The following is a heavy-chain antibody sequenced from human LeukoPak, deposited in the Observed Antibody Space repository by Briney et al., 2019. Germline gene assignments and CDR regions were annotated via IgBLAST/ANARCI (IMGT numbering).Heavy chain of an antibody. CDR2: IYYSGST. V-gene: IGHV4-59*02. D-gene: IGHD3-10*01. J-gene: IGHJ6*02. Sequence: SETLSLTCTVSGGSVSFYYWSWIRQPPGEGLEWIGYIYYSGSTNYNPSLKSRVTISVDTSKNQFSLKVSSVTAADTAVYYCARDARGSSYMDVWGQGTTVTVSS. CDR1: GGSVSFYY. CDR3: ARDARGSSYMDV.